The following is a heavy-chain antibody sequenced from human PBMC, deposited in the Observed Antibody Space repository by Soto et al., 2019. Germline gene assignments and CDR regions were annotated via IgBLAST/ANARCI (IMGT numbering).Heavy chain of an antibody. Sequence: GGSPRLSSAPSEVTGRRNNMSSVRHAPGKGLECVSVNYSDDSTYYADFVKGRFTISRDNSRNTLYLHMNSLRAEDTAVYYCASADYYDSSGLDYWGQGTLVTVSS. V-gene: IGHV3-53*01. CDR2: NYSDDST. J-gene: IGHJ4*02. D-gene: IGHD3-22*01. CDR3: ASADYYDSSGLDY. CDR1: EVTGRRNN.